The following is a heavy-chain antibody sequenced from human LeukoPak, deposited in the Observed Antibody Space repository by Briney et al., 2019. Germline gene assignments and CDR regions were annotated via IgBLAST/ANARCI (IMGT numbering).Heavy chain of an antibody. CDR2: IKCKTDGGTT. D-gene: IGHD2-8*01. CDR1: GFTFSSYI. J-gene: IGHJ4*02. V-gene: IGHV3-15*01. CDR3: TTSLGYCTNGVCYTPFDY. Sequence: PGGSLRLSCAASGFTFSSYIMKRVRQAPGKGLEWVGRIKCKTDGGTTDYAAPVKGRFTISRDDSKNTLYLQMNSMKTEDTAVYYCTTSLGYCTNGVCYTPFDYWGQGTLVTVSS.